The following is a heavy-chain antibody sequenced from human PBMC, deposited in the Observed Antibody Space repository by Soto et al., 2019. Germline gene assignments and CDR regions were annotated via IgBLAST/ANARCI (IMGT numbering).Heavy chain of an antibody. Sequence: PGGSLRLSCAASGFSVGSNYMNWVRQAPGKGLEWVSVFYPAGSTYYADSVKGRFTISRDNSKNTLYLQMNSLRAEDTAVYYCARTPVDTAMVTLNSYYYYGMDVWGQGTTVTVSS. J-gene: IGHJ6*02. CDR2: FYPAGST. V-gene: IGHV3-53*01. CDR1: GFSVGSNY. D-gene: IGHD5-18*01. CDR3: ARTPVDTAMVTLNSYYYYGMDV.